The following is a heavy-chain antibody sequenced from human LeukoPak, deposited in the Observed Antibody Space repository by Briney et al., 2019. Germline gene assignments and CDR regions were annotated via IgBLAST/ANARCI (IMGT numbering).Heavy chain of an antibody. J-gene: IGHJ5*02. Sequence: QPGGSLRLSCAASGFTFSSYAMSWVRQAPGKGLEWVSGISGTGGSTYYADSVKGRFTISRDNSKNTPYLQMNSLRAEDTAVYYCAKDHQWGPSYNWFDPWGQGTLVTVSS. CDR1: GFTFSSYA. CDR2: ISGTGGST. V-gene: IGHV3-23*01. D-gene: IGHD1-26*01. CDR3: AKDHQWGPSYNWFDP.